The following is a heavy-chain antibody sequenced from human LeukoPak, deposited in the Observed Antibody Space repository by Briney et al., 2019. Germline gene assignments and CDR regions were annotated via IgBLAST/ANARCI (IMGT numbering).Heavy chain of an antibody. Sequence: GGSLRLSCAASGFTVSSSYMSWVRQAPGKGLEWVSVIYSDGTTYYADSVKGRFTISRDNSKNTLYLQMNSLTAEDTAVFYCARETTAPYRHFDSWGQGTLVTVSS. CDR3: ARETTAPYRHFDS. D-gene: IGHD4-17*01. V-gene: IGHV3-66*01. J-gene: IGHJ4*02. CDR1: GFTVSSSY. CDR2: IYSDGTT.